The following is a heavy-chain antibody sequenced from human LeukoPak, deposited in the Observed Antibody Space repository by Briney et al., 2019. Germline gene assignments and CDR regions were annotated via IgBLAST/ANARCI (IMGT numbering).Heavy chain of an antibody. CDR1: GYTFTGYY. V-gene: IGHV1-2*02. CDR2: INPNSGGT. CDR3: ARDGDILGIAAGRFPGYYYYYYMDV. Sequence: ASVKVSCKASGYTFTGYYMHWVRQAPGQGLEWMGWINPNSGGTNYAQKFQGRVTMTRDTSISTAYMELSRLRSDDTAVYYCARDGDILGIAAGRFPGYYYYYYMDVWGKGTTVTVSS. D-gene: IGHD6-13*01. J-gene: IGHJ6*03.